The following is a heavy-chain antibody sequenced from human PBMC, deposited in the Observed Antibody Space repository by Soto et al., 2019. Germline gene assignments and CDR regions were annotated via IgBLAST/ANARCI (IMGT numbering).Heavy chain of an antibody. V-gene: IGHV3-7*01. J-gene: IGHJ4*02. CDR3: ARGDPGGSGWYYFNY. Sequence: GGSLRLSCAASGFTFSSYWMSWVRQAPGKGLEWVANIKQDGSEKYYVDSVKGRFTISRDNAKNSLYLQMNSLRAEDTAVYYCARGDPGGSGWYYFNYWGQGTLVTVSS. CDR1: GFTFSSYW. D-gene: IGHD6-19*01. CDR2: IKQDGSEK.